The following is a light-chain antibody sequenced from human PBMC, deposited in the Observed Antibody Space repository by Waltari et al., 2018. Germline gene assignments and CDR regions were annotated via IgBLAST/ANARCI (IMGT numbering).Light chain of an antibody. CDR2: LGS. V-gene: IGKV2-28*01. CDR3: MQALQTPLT. CDR1: QSLLHSNGYNY. J-gene: IGKJ4*01. Sequence: DIVMTQSTLSLPVTPGAPASLSCRSSQSLLHSNGYNYLDWYLQKPGQSPQLLIYLGSNRASGVPDRFSGSGSGTDFTLKISRVEAEDVGVYYCMQALQTPLTFGGGTKVEIK.